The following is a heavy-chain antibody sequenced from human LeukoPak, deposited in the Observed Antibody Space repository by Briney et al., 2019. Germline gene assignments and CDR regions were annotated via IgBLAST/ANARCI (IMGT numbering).Heavy chain of an antibody. D-gene: IGHD1-26*01. Sequence: PGGSLRLSCAASGFTFRNYVIHWVRQAPGKGLEWVAVTSSDLNVKLYADSVKGRFTISRDNSKNTLYLQMNSLRAEDTAVYYCARGKSGGATHPVDYWGQGTLVTVSS. CDR3: ARGKSGGATHPVDY. CDR1: GFTFRNYV. V-gene: IGHV3-30-3*01. CDR2: TSSDLNVK. J-gene: IGHJ4*02.